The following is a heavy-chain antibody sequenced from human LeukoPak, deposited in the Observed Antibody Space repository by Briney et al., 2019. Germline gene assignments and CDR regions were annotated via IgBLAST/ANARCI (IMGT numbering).Heavy chain of an antibody. CDR3: ARDRRLTGDDY. Sequence: PGGSLRLSCAASGFTVSSNYMSWVRQAPGKGLGWVSVIYSGGSTYYADSVKGRFTISRDNSKNTLYLQMNSLRAEDTAVYYCARDRRLTGDDYWGQGTLVTVSS. V-gene: IGHV3-66*02. J-gene: IGHJ4*02. CDR2: IYSGGST. CDR1: GFTVSSNY. D-gene: IGHD7-27*01.